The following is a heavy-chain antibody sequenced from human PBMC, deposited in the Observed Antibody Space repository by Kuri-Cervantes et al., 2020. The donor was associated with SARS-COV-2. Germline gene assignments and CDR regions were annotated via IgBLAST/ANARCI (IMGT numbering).Heavy chain of an antibody. J-gene: IGHJ3*02. CDR2: ISYDGSNK. V-gene: IGHV3-30-3*01. D-gene: IGHD6-6*01. CDR1: GFTFSSYA. Sequence: GGSLRLSCAASGFTFSSYAMHWVRQAPGKGLEWVAVISYDGSNKYYADSVKGRFTISRDNAKNSLYLQMNSLRAEDTAVYYCAIGDSSSPHDAFDIWGQGTMVTVSS. CDR3: AIGDSSSPHDAFDI.